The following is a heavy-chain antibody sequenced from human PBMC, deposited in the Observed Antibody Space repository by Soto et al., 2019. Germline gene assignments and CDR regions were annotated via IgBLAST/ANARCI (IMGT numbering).Heavy chain of an antibody. CDR1: GGSISSGGYY. V-gene: IGHV4-31*03. CDR3: ARARITMVRGVTFNWFDP. J-gene: IGHJ5*02. CDR2: IYYSGST. Sequence: SETLSLTCTVSGGSISSGGYYWSWIRQHPGKGLEWIGYIYYSGSTYYNPSLKSRVTISVDTSKNQFSLKLSSVTAADTAVYYCARARITMVRGVTFNWFDPWGQGTLVTVSS. D-gene: IGHD3-10*01.